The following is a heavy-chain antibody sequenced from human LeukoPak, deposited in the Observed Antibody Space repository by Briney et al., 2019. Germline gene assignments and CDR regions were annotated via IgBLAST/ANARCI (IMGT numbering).Heavy chain of an antibody. CDR1: GCTFSRYG. V-gene: IGHV3-23*01. CDR3: AKRLGDPRAFDY. D-gene: IGHD2-21*02. CDR2: SGTSGSA. J-gene: IGHJ4*02. Sequence: GGSLRLSCAASGCTFSRYGMSWVRQAPGKGLEWVSASGTSGSAYYADSVKGRFTISRDNSKNTLYLQMNSLRAEDTAIYYCAKRLGDPRAFDYWGQGTLVTVSS.